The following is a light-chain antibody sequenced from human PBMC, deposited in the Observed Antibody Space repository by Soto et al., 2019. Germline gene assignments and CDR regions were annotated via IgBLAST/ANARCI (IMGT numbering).Light chain of an antibody. Sequence: IVLTQSPGTLSLSPGERDTLSCRASQSVSRSYLAGYQQKPGQAPSLLIYGASSRATGIPDRFSGRGSWAEFPLILSRLEPEAFAVYCCQQYGSALNFAGGTTVDI. CDR3: QQYGSALN. CDR2: GAS. J-gene: IGKJ4*01. CDR1: QSVSRSY. V-gene: IGKV3-20*01.